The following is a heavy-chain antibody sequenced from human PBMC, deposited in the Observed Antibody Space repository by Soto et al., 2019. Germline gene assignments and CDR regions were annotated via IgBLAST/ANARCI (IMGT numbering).Heavy chain of an antibody. D-gene: IGHD3-10*01. Sequence: GGSLRLSCATSGFTFSNYDMSWVRQAPGKGLEWVSSIGSSGTTTYYADSVKGRFTISRGNSKNTLYLQMNSLRVEDTAVYYSVRGRYGSEIHWGQGTKVTVSS. CDR2: IGSSGTTT. CDR3: VRGRYGSEIH. J-gene: IGHJ4*02. V-gene: IGHV3-23*01. CDR1: GFTFSNYD.